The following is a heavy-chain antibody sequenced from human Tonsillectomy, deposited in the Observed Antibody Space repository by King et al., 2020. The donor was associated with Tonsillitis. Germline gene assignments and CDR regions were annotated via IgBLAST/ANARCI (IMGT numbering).Heavy chain of an antibody. CDR3: ARGFGEFSYYYYMDV. Sequence: QLQESGPGLVKPSQTLSLTCTVSGGSISSGGSYWSWIRQHPGKGLEWIGYIYYSGSTYYNPSLKSRVTISVDTSKNQFSLKLSSVTAADTAVYYCARGFGEFSYYYYMDVWGKGTTVTVSS. V-gene: IGHV4-31*03. CDR2: IYYSGST. CDR1: GGSISSGGSY. D-gene: IGHD3-10*01. J-gene: IGHJ6*03.